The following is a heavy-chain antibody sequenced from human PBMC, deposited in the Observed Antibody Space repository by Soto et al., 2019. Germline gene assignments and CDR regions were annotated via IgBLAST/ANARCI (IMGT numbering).Heavy chain of an antibody. CDR1: GFTFTSYA. CDR3: VTGYSSGWYRTEYFQH. Sequence: GGSLRLSCSASGFTFTSYAMHWVRQAPGKGLEYVSAISSNGGNTYYADSVKGRFTISRDNSKNTLYLEMTSLRAEDTAVYYCVTGYSSGWYRTEYFQHWGQGTLVTVSS. D-gene: IGHD6-19*01. V-gene: IGHV3-64D*08. CDR2: ISSNGGNT. J-gene: IGHJ1*01.